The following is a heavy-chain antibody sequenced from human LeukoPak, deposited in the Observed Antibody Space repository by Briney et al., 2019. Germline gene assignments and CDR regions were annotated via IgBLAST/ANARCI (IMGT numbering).Heavy chain of an antibody. Sequence: GGSLRLSCTVSGFTFSSYAMNWVRQAPGKGLEWVSAISGSGGSTYYADSVKGRFTISRDNSKNTLYLQMNSLRAEDTAVYYCAKDPRGAAAGGTYYFDYWGQGTLVTVSS. D-gene: IGHD6-13*01. V-gene: IGHV3-23*01. J-gene: IGHJ4*02. CDR2: ISGSGGST. CDR1: GFTFSSYA. CDR3: AKDPRGAAAGGTYYFDY.